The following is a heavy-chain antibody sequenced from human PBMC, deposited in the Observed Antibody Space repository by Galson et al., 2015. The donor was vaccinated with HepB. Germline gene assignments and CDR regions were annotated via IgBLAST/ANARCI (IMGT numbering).Heavy chain of an antibody. Sequence: FLRLSCEGSGFSFNSHRISQFRQAPGKGLEWVANINQDGSEKYYVDSVMVRFTISRDNAGNSLFLQINSLRAEDTAMYYCARDGVAPGIYFDHWGQGTLVTVSS. CDR3: ARDGVAPGIYFDH. J-gene: IGHJ4*02. D-gene: IGHD6-13*01. CDR2: INQDGSEK. V-gene: IGHV3-7*03. CDR1: GFSFNSHR.